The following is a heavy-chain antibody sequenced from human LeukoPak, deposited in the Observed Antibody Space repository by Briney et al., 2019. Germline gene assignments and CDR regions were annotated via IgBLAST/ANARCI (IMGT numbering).Heavy chain of an antibody. D-gene: IGHD4-17*01. CDR1: GGSISGYY. Sequence: SETLSLTCTVSGGSISGYYWNWIRQPAGKGLEWIGRIYTSGSTDCNPSLKSRVTMSVDTSKNQFSLKLSSVTAADTAVYYCASLPKTYGDPYYYYYYGMDVWGQGTTVTVSS. V-gene: IGHV4-4*07. CDR2: IYTSGST. J-gene: IGHJ6*02. CDR3: ASLPKTYGDPYYYYYYGMDV.